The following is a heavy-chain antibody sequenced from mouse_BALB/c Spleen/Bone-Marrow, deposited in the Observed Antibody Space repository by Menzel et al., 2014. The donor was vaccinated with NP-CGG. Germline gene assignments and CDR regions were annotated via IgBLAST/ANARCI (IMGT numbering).Heavy chain of an antibody. Sequence: EVMLVESGGGLVQPGGSRKLSCAASGFTFSSFGMHWVRQAPERGLEWVAYISSGSSTIFYADTVKGRFTISRDNPKNYLFLQMTSLRSEDTAMYYCTRGGNWEDFDYWGQGTTLTVSS. CDR2: ISSGSSTI. V-gene: IGHV5-17*02. J-gene: IGHJ2*01. CDR3: TRGGNWEDFDY. D-gene: IGHD4-1*01. CDR1: GFTFSSFG.